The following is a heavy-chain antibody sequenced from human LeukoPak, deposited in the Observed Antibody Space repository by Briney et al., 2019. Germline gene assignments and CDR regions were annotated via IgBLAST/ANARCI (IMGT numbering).Heavy chain of an antibody. V-gene: IGHV3-30*02. J-gene: IGHJ4*02. D-gene: IGHD6-13*01. Sequence: GGSLRLSCAASGFTFSNFGMHWVRQPPGKGLEWVTFITSHGYNVYYEDSVKGRFTISRDNSKNTLFLQMDSLRPEDTAVYYCARARYSSSWYPYWGQGNLVTGS. CDR2: ITSHGYNV. CDR3: ARARYSSSWYPY. CDR1: GFTFSNFG.